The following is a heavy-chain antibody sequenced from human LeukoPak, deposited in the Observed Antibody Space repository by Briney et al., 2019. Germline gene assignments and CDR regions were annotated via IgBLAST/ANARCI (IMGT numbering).Heavy chain of an antibody. Sequence: PGGSLRPSCAASGFTFSSYGMHWVRQAPGKGLEWVAFIRYDGSNKYYADSVKGRFTISRDNSKNTLYLQMNSLRAEDTAVYYCAREVYDFWRKGYYFDYWGQGTLVTVSS. J-gene: IGHJ4*02. CDR2: IRYDGSNK. CDR3: AREVYDFWRKGYYFDY. CDR1: GFTFSSYG. V-gene: IGHV3-30*02. D-gene: IGHD3-3*01.